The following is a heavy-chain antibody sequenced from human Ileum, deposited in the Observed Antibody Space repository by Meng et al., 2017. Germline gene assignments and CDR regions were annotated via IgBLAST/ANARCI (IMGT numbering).Heavy chain of an antibody. CDR3: ARVLFGYCSGGSCYSQYYFDY. Sequence: SETLSLTCTVSGGSISSYYWSWIRQPPGKGLEWIGYIYYSWSTNYNPSLKSRVTISVDTSKKQFSLKLSSVTAADAAVYYCARVLFGYCSGGSCYSQYYFDYWGQGTRVTVSS. D-gene: IGHD2-15*01. CDR1: GGSISSYY. J-gene: IGHJ4*02. V-gene: IGHV4-59*01. CDR2: IYYSWST.